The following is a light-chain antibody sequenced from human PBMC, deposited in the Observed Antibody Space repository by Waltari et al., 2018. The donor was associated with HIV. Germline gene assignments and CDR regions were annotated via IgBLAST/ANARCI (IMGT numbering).Light chain of an antibody. Sequence: EIVVTQSPVTLSVSPGQRATLSCRSSQSIGNNLAWYQQRPGQPPRLLIYGGSTRATGIPDRFSGSGSGAQFTLTIDGLQSEDFAVYYCQQYNVRPPVTFGHGTRLDIK. V-gene: IGKV3-15*01. CDR1: QSIGNN. J-gene: IGKJ5*01. CDR3: QQYNVRPPVT. CDR2: GGS.